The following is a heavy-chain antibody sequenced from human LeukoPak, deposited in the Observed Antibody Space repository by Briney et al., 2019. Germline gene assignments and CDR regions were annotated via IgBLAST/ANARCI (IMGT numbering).Heavy chain of an antibody. J-gene: IGHJ4*02. D-gene: IGHD5-12*01. V-gene: IGHV3-11*01. CDR2: ISSSGTTI. CDR3: ARGRGYSGYGY. Sequence: GGPLSSSGPASGSTSIANNMSWSGQLPGKGWEWVSYISSSGTTIYYADSVKGRFTISRDNAKNSLYLQMNSLRAEDTAVCYCARGRGYSGYGYWGQGTLVTVSS. CDR1: GSTSIANN.